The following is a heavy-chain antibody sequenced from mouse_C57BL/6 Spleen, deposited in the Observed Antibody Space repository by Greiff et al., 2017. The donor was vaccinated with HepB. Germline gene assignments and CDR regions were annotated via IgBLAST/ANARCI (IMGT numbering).Heavy chain of an antibody. V-gene: IGHV2-9-1*01. Sequence: QVQLQQSGPGLVAPSQSLSITCTVSGFSLTSYAISWVRQPPGKGLEWLGVIWTGGGTNYNSALKSRLSISKDNSKSQVFLKMNSLQTDDTARYYCARNYYYGSSPYYYAMDYWGQGTSVTVSS. J-gene: IGHJ4*01. CDR3: ARNYYYGSSPYYYAMDY. D-gene: IGHD1-1*01. CDR1: GFSLTSYA. CDR2: IWTGGGT.